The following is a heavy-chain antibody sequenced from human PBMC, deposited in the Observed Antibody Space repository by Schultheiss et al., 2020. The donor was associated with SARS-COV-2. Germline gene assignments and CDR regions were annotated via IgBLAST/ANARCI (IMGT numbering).Heavy chain of an antibody. J-gene: IGHJ6*02. CDR1: GYTFTSYG. V-gene: IGHV1-3*02. D-gene: IGHD6-19*01. Sequence: ASVKVSCKASGYTFTSYGITWVRQAPGRGLEWMGWSNAGNGDTKYLQEFQGRFTITRDTSASTASMELSSLRSEDTAVYYCATGEVGKWLVWVYWGQGTTVTVSS. CDR3: ATGEVGKWLVWVY. CDR2: SNAGNGDT.